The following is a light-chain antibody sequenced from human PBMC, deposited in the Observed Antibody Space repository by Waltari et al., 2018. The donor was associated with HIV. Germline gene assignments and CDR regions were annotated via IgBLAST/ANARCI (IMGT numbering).Light chain of an antibody. CDR2: DVS. CDR1: SSDVGGYNY. J-gene: IGLJ2*01. V-gene: IGLV2-14*03. CDR3: SSYTSSSTLV. Sequence: QSALTQPASVSGSPGQSITIPCTGTSSDVGGYNYVPWYQPQPGQAPKHMIDDVSNRPSGVSNRFAGSKSGNTASLTISGLQAEDEADYYCSSYTSSSTLVFGGGTKLTVL.